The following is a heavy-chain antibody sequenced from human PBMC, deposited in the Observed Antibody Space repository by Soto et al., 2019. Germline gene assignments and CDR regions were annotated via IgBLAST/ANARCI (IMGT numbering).Heavy chain of an antibody. V-gene: IGHV3-23*01. Sequence: EVHLLESGGDLVQPGGSLRLSCAASGFSFTAYIMSWFRQAPGQGLEWVSAISVSGDKTYYADSVKGRFTISRDDAKNTLYLQLNSLRVDATAIYYCATGGWLADCGQGTLVTVSS. CDR2: ISVSGDKT. CDR1: GFSFTAYI. J-gene: IGHJ1*01. CDR3: ATGGWLAD. D-gene: IGHD5-12*01.